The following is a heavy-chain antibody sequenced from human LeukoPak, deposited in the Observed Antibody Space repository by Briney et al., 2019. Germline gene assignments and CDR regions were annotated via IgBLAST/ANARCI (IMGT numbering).Heavy chain of an antibody. CDR1: AFTFSNYT. CDR2: ISRSSNYI. Sequence: GGSLRLSCAASAFTFSNYTMNWVRQAPGKGLEWVSSISRSSNYIYYADSVKGRFTISRDNAKNSLYLEMNSLRDEDTAVYYCARSVIAVAGYDAFDIWGQGTVVTVSS. J-gene: IGHJ3*02. CDR3: ARSVIAVAGYDAFDI. D-gene: IGHD6-19*01. V-gene: IGHV3-21*06.